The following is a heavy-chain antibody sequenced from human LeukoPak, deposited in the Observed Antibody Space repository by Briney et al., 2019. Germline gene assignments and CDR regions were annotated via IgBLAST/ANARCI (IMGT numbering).Heavy chain of an antibody. J-gene: IGHJ3*02. CDR1: RFTFNSYA. V-gene: IGHV3-30*03. CDR3: ALELVGAFYI. Sequence: GGSLRLSCAASRFTFNSYAMSWVRQAPGKGLEWVAVISYDGSNKYYADSVKGRFTISRDNSKNTLYLQMNSLRAEDTAVYYCALELVGAFYIWGQGTMVTVSS. CDR2: ISYDGSNK. D-gene: IGHD1-26*01.